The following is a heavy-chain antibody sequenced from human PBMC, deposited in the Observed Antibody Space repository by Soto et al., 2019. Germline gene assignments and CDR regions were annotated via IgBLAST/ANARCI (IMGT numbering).Heavy chain of an antibody. CDR2: TSIYNGHT. Sequence: QVQLVQSGPEVQKPGASLKVSCKASGYTFTASGISWVRQAPGQGLAGMGSTSIYNGHTEYSPKFLSRVFMTTDTSADTAYLELKSLRPDDAALYDCARCDDYGASDQYHFDQWGHRTLVTVSS. J-gene: IGHJ4*01. V-gene: IGHV1-18*01. D-gene: IGHD4-17*01. CDR1: GYTFTASG. CDR3: ARCDDYGASDQYHFDQ.